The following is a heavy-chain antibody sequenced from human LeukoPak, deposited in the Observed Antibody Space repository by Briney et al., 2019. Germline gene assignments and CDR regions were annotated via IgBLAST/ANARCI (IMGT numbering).Heavy chain of an antibody. J-gene: IGHJ4*02. Sequence: SETLSLTCAVSGYSISSGYYWGWIRQPPGQGLEWIGSIYHSGSTYYNPSLKSRVTISVDTSKNQFSLKLSSMTAADTAVYYCALVRGVIIVDYWGQGTLVTVSS. CDR3: ALVRGVIIVDY. CDR1: GYSISSGYY. V-gene: IGHV4-38-2*01. CDR2: IYHSGST. D-gene: IGHD3-10*01.